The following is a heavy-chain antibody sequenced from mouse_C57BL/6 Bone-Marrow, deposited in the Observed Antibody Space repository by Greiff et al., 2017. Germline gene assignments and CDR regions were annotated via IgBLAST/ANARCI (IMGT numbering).Heavy chain of an antibody. J-gene: IGHJ1*03. V-gene: IGHV2-6*01. Sequence: VKLQESGPGLVAPSQSLSITCTVSGFSLTSYGVDWVRQSPGKGLEWLGVIWGVGSTNYNSALKSRLSISKDNSKSQVFLKMNRLQTDDTAMYYCASRLWYFDVWGTGTAVTVSS. CDR2: IWGVGST. CDR3: ASRLWYFDV. D-gene: IGHD3-2*02. CDR1: GFSLTSYG.